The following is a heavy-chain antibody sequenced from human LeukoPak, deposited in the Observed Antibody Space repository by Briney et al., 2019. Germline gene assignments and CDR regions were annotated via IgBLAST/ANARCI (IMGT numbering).Heavy chain of an antibody. CDR3: ARQPYGGSYGADY. V-gene: IGHV4-59*08. CDR2: IYYSGST. CDR1: GGSISSYY. J-gene: IGHJ4*02. D-gene: IGHD1-26*01. Sequence: SETLSLTCTVSGGSISSYYWSWIRQPPGKGLEWIGYIYYSGSTNYNPSLKSRVTISVDTSKNQFSLKLSFVTAADTAVYYCARQPYGGSYGADYWGQGTLVTVSS.